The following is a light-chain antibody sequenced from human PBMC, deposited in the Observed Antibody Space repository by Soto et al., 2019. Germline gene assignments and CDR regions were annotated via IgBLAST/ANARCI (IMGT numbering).Light chain of an antibody. V-gene: IGKV3-20*01. Sequence: PGEGATLSCRASQRVCSNCLAWYQQKPGQAPRLLIFGASSRATGIPDGFSGSGSGTDFTLTISRLEPEDFAVYYCQHYGTTPWTFGQGTKVEIK. J-gene: IGKJ1*01. CDR3: QHYGTTPWT. CDR2: GAS. CDR1: QRVCSNC.